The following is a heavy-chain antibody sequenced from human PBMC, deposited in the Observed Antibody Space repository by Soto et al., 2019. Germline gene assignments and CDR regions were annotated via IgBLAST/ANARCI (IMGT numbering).Heavy chain of an antibody. V-gene: IGHV3-64*01. CDR2: ISSNGGST. Sequence: GGSLRLSCAASGFTFSSYAMHWVRQAPGKGLEYVSAISSNGGSTYYANSVKGRFIISRDNSKNTLYLQMGSLRAEDMAVYYCARGNYGDYTFDYWGQGTLVTVSS. CDR1: GFTFSSYA. CDR3: ARGNYGDYTFDY. J-gene: IGHJ4*02. D-gene: IGHD4-17*01.